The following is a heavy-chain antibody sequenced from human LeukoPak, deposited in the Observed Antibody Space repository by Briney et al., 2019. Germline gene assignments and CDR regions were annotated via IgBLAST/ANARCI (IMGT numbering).Heavy chain of an antibody. CDR3: AKVWEHTYYYYYYMDV. CDR1: GFTFSTYG. Sequence: GGSLRLSCAASGFTFSTYGMSWVRQAPGKGLEWVSSISGSGGATYYADSVKGRFTISRDNSRNTLYLQMNSLRADDTAVYYCAKVWEHTYYYYYYMDVWGKGTTVTVPS. V-gene: IGHV3-23*01. CDR2: ISGSGGAT. J-gene: IGHJ6*03. D-gene: IGHD1-26*01.